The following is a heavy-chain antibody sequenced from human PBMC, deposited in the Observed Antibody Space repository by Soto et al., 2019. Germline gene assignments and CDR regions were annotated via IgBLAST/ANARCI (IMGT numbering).Heavy chain of an antibody. CDR3: ARSPPAIGTYYYGMDV. J-gene: IGHJ6*02. Sequence: QVQLVQSGAEVKKPGASVKVSCKASGYTFTSYGISWVRQAPGQGLEWMGWISAYNGNTNYAQKLQGRVTMTTDTSTSTAYMELRSLRSDDTAVYYWARSPPAIGTYYYGMDVWGQGTTVTVSS. CDR1: GYTFTSYG. CDR2: ISAYNGNT. V-gene: IGHV1-18*01. D-gene: IGHD2-2*02.